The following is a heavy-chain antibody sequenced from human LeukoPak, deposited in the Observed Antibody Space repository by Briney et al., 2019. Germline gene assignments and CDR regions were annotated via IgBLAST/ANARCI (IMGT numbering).Heavy chain of an antibody. Sequence: GGSLRLSCAASGFTFSSYAMSWVRQAPGKGLEWVSAISGSGGSTYYADSVKGRFTISRDNAKNSLYLQMNSLRADDTAVYYCARASTVSVGYCSRSSCQADYWGQGTLVTVSS. D-gene: IGHD2-2*01. V-gene: IGHV3-23*01. CDR3: ARASTVSVGYCSRSSCQADY. J-gene: IGHJ4*02. CDR2: ISGSGGST. CDR1: GFTFSSYA.